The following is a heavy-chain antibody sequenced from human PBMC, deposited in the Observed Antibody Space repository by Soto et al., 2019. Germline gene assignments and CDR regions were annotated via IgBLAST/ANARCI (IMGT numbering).Heavy chain of an antibody. V-gene: IGHV1-69*06. J-gene: IGHJ4*02. CDR1: GGMFYSSA. CDR2: IVPMNGSP. D-gene: IGHD5-18*01. Sequence: GASVKVSCKASGGMFYSSAINWVRQAPGQGLEWMGGIVPMNGSPKYAQEFLGRVTMTEDTSTDTAYMELSSLRSDDTAVYFCATGFLGYTYGHGGDYWGQGTLVTVSS. CDR3: ATGFLGYTYGHGGDY.